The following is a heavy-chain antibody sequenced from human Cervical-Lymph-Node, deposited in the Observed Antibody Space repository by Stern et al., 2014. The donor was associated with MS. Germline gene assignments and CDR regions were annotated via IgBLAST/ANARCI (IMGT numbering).Heavy chain of an antibody. CDR2: ISSSSTYM. Sequence: EVHLVESGGGLVKPGGSLRLSCAASGFNLSSYAMNWVRQAPGKGLEWVSSISSSSTYMYHADSVKGRFTISRDNAKNSLYLQMKSLRAEDTAIYYCAKDQVGVAAPANWGQGTLVTVSS. D-gene: IGHD6-19*01. V-gene: IGHV3-21*04. CDR1: GFNLSSYA. CDR3: AKDQVGVAAPAN. J-gene: IGHJ1*01.